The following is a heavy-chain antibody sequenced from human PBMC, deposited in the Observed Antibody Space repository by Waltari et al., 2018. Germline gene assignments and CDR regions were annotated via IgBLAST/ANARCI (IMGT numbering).Heavy chain of an antibody. CDR2: IYYRGST. D-gene: IGHD1-26*01. V-gene: IGHV4-59*11. CDR3: ARWGGSGDYYYYYMDV. CDR1: GGSISSHY. J-gene: IGHJ6*03. Sequence: QVQLQESGPGLVKPSETLSLTCTVSGGSISSHYWSWIRPPPGKGLEWIGYIYYRGSTNSNPSLRSRVTISVDTSKNQFSLKLSSVTAADTAVYYCARWGGSGDYYYYYMDVWGKGTTVTVSS.